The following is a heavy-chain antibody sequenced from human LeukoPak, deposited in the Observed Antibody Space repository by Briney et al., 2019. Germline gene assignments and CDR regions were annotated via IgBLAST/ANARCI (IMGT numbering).Heavy chain of an antibody. Sequence: GGSLRLSCAASGFTFSSYGMHWVRQAPGKGLEWVAVIWYDGSNKYYADSVKGRFTISRDNSKNTLYLQMNSLRAEDTAVYYCARVRELLRAFDIWGQGTMVTVSS. CDR2: IWYDGSNK. CDR3: ARVRELLRAFDI. D-gene: IGHD1-26*01. CDR1: GFTFSSYG. V-gene: IGHV3-30*19. J-gene: IGHJ3*02.